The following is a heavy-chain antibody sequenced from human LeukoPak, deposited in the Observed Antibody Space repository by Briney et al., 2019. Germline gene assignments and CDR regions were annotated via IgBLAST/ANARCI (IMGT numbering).Heavy chain of an antibody. CDR2: INPNCGAT. J-gene: IGHJ4*02. D-gene: IGHD4-17*01. CDR3: ARAPTTVTTDGY. V-gene: IGHV1-2*02. Sequence: ASVKVSCKASGYTFTDYYMHWVRQAPGQGLEWMGWINPNCGATNYAQKFQGRVTMTRDTSIRTAYMELSRLRSDDTAVYYCARAPTTVTTDGYWGQGTLVTVSS. CDR1: GYTFTDYY.